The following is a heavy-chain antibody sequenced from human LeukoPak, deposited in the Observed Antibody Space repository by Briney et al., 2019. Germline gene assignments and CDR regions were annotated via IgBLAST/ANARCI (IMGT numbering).Heavy chain of an antibody. Sequence: ASVKVSCKASGYTFTAYYIHWVRQAPAQGLEWLGWINSKTGDTNYAQKFQGRVVMTMDTAISTANLDLSRLTSDDTAMYYCASSFYRQTDAWGQGSLVTVSS. J-gene: IGHJ5*02. D-gene: IGHD3-16*02. CDR3: ASSFYRQTDA. V-gene: IGHV1-2*02. CDR2: INSKTGDT. CDR1: GYTFTAYY.